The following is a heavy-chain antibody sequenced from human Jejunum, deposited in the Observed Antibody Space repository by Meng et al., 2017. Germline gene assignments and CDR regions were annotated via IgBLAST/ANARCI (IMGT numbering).Heavy chain of an antibody. V-gene: IGHV4-39*07. J-gene: IGHJ5*02. D-gene: IGHD2-2*01. CDR1: GGSISSSSYY. Sequence: QLQLRESGPGLVKPSETLSLPCTVSGGSISSSSYYWGWIRQPPGKGLEWIGSIYYSGSTYYNPSLKSRVSISVDTSKNQFSLKLSSVTAADTALYYCARDPTSVVPVAIRNWFDPWGQGTLVTRLL. CDR2: IYYSGST. CDR3: ARDPTSVVPVAIRNWFDP.